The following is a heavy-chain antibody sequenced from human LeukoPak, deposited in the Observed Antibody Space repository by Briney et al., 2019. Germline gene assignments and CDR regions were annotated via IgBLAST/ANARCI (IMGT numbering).Heavy chain of an antibody. J-gene: IGHJ4*02. CDR3: ARDLTGYSSGWYEN. Sequence: GGSLRPSCAASGFTVSSKYMTWVRQAPGKGLEWVSVIYSGGSTYYADSVKGRFTIFRDNSKNTLYLQMNSLRVEDTGVYYCARDLTGYSSGWYENWGQGTLVTVSS. D-gene: IGHD6-19*01. V-gene: IGHV3-66*01. CDR2: IYSGGST. CDR1: GFTVSSKY.